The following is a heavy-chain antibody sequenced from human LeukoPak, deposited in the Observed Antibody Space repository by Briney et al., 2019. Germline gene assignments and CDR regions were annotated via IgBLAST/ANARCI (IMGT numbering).Heavy chain of an antibody. CDR3: ARLVRGSSWDAFDI. CDR2: ISSSSSYI. CDR1: GFTFSSYS. J-gene: IGHJ3*02. Sequence: GGSLRLSCAASGFTFSSYSMNWVRQAPGKGLEWVSSISSSSSYIYYADSVKGRFTTSRDNAKNSLYLQMNSLRAEDTAVYYCARLVRGSSWDAFDIWGQGTMVTVSS. D-gene: IGHD3-10*01. V-gene: IGHV3-21*01.